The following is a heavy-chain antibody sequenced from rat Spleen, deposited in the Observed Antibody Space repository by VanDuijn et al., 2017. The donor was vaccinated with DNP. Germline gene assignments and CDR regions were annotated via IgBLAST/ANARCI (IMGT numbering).Heavy chain of an antibody. D-gene: IGHD1-11*01. CDR1: GFTFSDYY. J-gene: IGHJ4*01. CDR3: TTFEGRNA. CDR2: LSYAGVST. Sequence: EVQLVESGGGLVQPGRSLKLSCAASGFTFSDYYMAWVRQAPTKGLEWVAYLSYAGVSTYNGYSVNGRFTISRDNAKSTLYLQMNSLRSEDKATYYCTTFEGRNAWGQGTSVTVSS. V-gene: IGHV5-20*01.